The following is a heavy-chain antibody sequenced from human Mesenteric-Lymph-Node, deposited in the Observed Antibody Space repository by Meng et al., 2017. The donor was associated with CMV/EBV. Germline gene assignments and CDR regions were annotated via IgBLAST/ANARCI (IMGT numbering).Heavy chain of an antibody. Sequence: GESLKISCAASGFPFGDYGMHWVRQAPGKGLEWVAFIRYDGSNEYYGDPVKGRFIISRDNSKNTVSLQMNSLRADDSAVFYCAKADSGSDYFDYWGQGTLVTVSS. D-gene: IGHD6-19*01. CDR2: IRYDGSNE. CDR1: GFPFGDYG. V-gene: IGHV3-30*02. CDR3: AKADSGSDYFDY. J-gene: IGHJ4*02.